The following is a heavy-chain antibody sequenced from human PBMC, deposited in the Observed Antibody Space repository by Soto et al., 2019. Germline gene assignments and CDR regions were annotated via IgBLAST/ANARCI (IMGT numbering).Heavy chain of an antibody. V-gene: IGHV3-21*01. Sequence: EVQLVESGGGLVKPGGSLRLSCAASGFTFTNYRMNWVRQAPGKGLEFVSCISTITNYTYYADSVKGRFTISRDNAKDSLSLQMSSLRAEDTALYYCARGHNRIDFWGQGTLVTVSS. CDR1: GFTFTNYR. CDR2: ISTITNYT. CDR3: ARGHNRIDF. J-gene: IGHJ4*02. D-gene: IGHD2-15*01.